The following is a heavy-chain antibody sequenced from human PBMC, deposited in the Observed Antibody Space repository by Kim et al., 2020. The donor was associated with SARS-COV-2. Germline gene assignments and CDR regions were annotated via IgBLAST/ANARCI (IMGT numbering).Heavy chain of an antibody. J-gene: IGHJ4*02. V-gene: IGHV4-59*01. CDR3: ARVLTVVTPSPHYYFDY. Sequence: SETLSLTCTVSGGSISSYYWSWIRQPPGKGLEWIGYIYYSGSTNYNPSLKSRVTISVDTSKNQFSLKLSSVTAADTAVYYCARVLTVVTPSPHYYFDYWGQGTLVTVSS. D-gene: IGHD2-15*01. CDR2: IYYSGST. CDR1: GGSISSYY.